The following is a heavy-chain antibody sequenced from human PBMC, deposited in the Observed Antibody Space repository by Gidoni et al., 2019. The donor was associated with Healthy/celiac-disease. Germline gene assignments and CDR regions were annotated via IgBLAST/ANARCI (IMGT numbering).Heavy chain of an antibody. D-gene: IGHD3-10*01. CDR1: GGSIGSSNC. V-gene: IGHV4-4*02. CDR3: ARDQTGLLWFRGPLDY. CDR2: IYHSGST. J-gene: IGHJ4*02. Sequence: QVQLQESGPGLVTPSGTLSLTCAVSGGSIGSSNCGSWVRQPTGQGLEWLGEIYHSGSTNYNPSLKSRVTISVDKSKNQFSLKLSSVTAAEPAVYYCARDQTGLLWFRGPLDYWGQGTLVTVSS.